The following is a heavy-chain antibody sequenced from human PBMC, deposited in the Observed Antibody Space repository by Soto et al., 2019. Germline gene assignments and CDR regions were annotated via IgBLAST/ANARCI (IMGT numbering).Heavy chain of an antibody. CDR2: IHHSGST. CDR1: GDSISSMNW. J-gene: IGHJ4*02. CDR3: ARMNYYDTSGYPFDY. V-gene: IGHV4-4*02. Sequence: SETLSLTCAVSGDSISSMNWWSWVRQPPGKGLEWIGEIHHSGSTNYNPSLKSRVTISVDTSKNQFSLKLSSVTAADTAVYYCARMNYYDTSGYPFDYWGQRMMVTVSS. D-gene: IGHD3-22*01.